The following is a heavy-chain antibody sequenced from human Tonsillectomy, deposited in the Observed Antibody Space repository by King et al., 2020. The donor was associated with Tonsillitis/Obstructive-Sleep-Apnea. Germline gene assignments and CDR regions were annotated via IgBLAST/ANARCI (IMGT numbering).Heavy chain of an antibody. V-gene: IGHV6-1*01. CDR3: ARHMDGAFDY. CDR1: GDSVSSSSAT. Sequence: VQLQQSGPGLVKPSQTLSLTCGISGDSVSSSSATWSWIRQSPSRGLEWLGRTYYRSRWCLDYAASVKGRIIINPDTSKNQFSLQLISVTPEDTAMYYCARHMDGAFDYWGHGTMVTVSS. D-gene: IGHD2-2*03. J-gene: IGHJ4*01. CDR2: TYYRSRWCL.